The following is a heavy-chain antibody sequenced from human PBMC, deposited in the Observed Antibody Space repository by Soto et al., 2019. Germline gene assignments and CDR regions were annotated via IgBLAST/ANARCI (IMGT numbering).Heavy chain of an antibody. Sequence: SVKVSCKASGGTFSSYAISWVRQAPGQGLEWMGGIIPVFGTANYAQKFQSRVTITADESTSTAYMELSSLRSEDTAVYYCARGGPGEHDYYYYYGMDVWGQGTTVTVSS. J-gene: IGHJ6*02. D-gene: IGHD3-10*01. CDR1: GGTFSSYA. CDR3: ARGGPGEHDYYYYYGMDV. CDR2: IIPVFGTA. V-gene: IGHV1-69*13.